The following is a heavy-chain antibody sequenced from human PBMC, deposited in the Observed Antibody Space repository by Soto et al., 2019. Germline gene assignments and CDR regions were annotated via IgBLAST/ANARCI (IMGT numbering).Heavy chain of an antibody. J-gene: IGHJ6*02. V-gene: IGHV3-74*01. D-gene: IGHD2-15*01. CDR3: VRTLLFSHGMDV. CDR1: GFTFSSYW. Sequence: EVQLVESGGGLVQPGGSLRLSCAASGFTFSSYWMHWVRQAPGKGLVWVSRINSDGSSTSYADSVKGRFTISRDNAKNTLYLQMNSLRAEDTAVYYCVRTLLFSHGMDVWGQGTTVTVSS. CDR2: INSDGSST.